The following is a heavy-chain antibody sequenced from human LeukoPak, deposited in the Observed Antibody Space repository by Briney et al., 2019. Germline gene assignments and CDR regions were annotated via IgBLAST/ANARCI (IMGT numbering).Heavy chain of an antibody. V-gene: IGHV4-59*01. J-gene: IGHJ6*03. CDR2: IYYSGST. Sequence: SETLSLTRTVSGGSIRSYYWSWIRQPPGKGLEWIGYIYYSGSTNYNPSLKSRVTISVDTSKNQFSLKLSSVTAADTAVYYCAMTTVTTYYYYMDVWGKGTTVTVSS. CDR1: GGSIRSYY. CDR3: AMTTVTTYYYYMDV. D-gene: IGHD4-17*01.